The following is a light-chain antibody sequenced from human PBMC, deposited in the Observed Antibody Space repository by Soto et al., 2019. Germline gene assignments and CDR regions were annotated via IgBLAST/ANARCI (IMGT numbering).Light chain of an antibody. Sequence: DIVMTQSPDSLAVSLGERATINCKSSKSVFYSSNDKNYLAWYQQKPGQPPNLLIYWASTRESGVPDRFSGSGSATDFTLTISSLQAEDVAVYYCQQYYSTPWTFGQGTKVDIK. J-gene: IGKJ1*01. CDR1: KSVFYSSNDKNY. CDR2: WAS. V-gene: IGKV4-1*01. CDR3: QQYYSTPWT.